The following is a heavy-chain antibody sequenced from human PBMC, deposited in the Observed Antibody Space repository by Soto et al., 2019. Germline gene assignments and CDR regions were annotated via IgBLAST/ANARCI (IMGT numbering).Heavy chain of an antibody. CDR3: ARERGRTYYDILTYYGMDV. Sequence: QVQLVQSGAEVKKPGSSVKVSCKASGGTFSSYAISWVRQAPGQGLEWMGGIIPIFGTANYAQKFQGRVTITEDESTSTAYMELSSLRSEDTAVYYCARERGRTYYDILTYYGMDVWGQGTTVTVSS. V-gene: IGHV1-69*12. CDR2: IIPIFGTA. J-gene: IGHJ6*02. D-gene: IGHD3-9*01. CDR1: GGTFSSYA.